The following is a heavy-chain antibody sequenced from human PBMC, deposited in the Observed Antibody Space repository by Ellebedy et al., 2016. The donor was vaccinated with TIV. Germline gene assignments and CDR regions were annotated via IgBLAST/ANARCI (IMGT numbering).Heavy chain of an antibody. CDR2: ISWNSGRI. CDR1: GFTFDDYA. V-gene: IGHV3-9*01. J-gene: IGHJ6*03. CDR3: AKVSGDDFLGSYYYMDV. D-gene: IGHD5-12*01. Sequence: GGSLRLSXAASGFTFDDYAMHWVRRPPGKGLEWVSGISWNSGRIGYADSVKGRFTISRDNAKNSLYLQMNSLRAEDTALYYCAKVSGDDFLGSYYYMDVWGQGTTVTVS.